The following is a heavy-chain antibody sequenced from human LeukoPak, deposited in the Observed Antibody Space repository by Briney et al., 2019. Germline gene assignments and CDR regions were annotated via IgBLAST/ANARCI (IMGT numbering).Heavy chain of an antibody. V-gene: IGHV4-39*07. Sequence: SETLSLTCTVSGGSISSSSYYWGWIRQPPGKGLEWIGSIYYSGSTYYNSSLKSRVTISVDTSKNQFSLKLSSVTAADTAVYYCARKGSSGSSHWFDPWGQGTLVTVSS. CDR2: IYYSGST. CDR3: ARKGSSGSSHWFDP. J-gene: IGHJ5*02. CDR1: GGSISSSSYY. D-gene: IGHD6-25*01.